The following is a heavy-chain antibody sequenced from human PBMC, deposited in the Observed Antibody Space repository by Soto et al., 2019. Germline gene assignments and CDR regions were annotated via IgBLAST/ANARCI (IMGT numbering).Heavy chain of an antibody. CDR3: ARLRIATNNYKWFDP. J-gene: IGHJ5*02. V-gene: IGHV4-31*03. Sequence: SETLSLTCSVSGAALNSGNYYWSWIRQVPGKGLEWIGHIYATGAVDYNPSLRDRITISQDTSERQFSLNLSLVTAADTAVYYCARLRIATNNYKWFDPWGQGTLVTVSS. D-gene: IGHD2-21*01. CDR1: GAALNSGNYY. CDR2: IYATGAV.